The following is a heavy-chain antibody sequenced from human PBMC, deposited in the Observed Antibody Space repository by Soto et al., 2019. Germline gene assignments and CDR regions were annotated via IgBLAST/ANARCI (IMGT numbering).Heavy chain of an antibody. J-gene: IGHJ6*02. V-gene: IGHV3-74*01. CDR3: ARDPQSVAAAGAPAYYYYGMDV. D-gene: IGHD6-13*01. Sequence: GGSLRLSCAASGFTFSSYWMHWVRQAPGKGLVWVSRINGDGSSTSYADSVKGRFTISRDNAKNTLYLQMNSLRAEDTAVYYCARDPQSVAAAGAPAYYYYGMDVWGQGTTVTVSS. CDR2: INGDGSST. CDR1: GFTFSSYW.